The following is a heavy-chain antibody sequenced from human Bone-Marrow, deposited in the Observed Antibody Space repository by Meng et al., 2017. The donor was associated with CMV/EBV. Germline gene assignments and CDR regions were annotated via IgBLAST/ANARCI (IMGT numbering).Heavy chain of an antibody. CDR2: IYYSGST. V-gene: IGHV4-31*03. J-gene: IGHJ4*02. CDR1: GGSISSGGYY. Sequence: SETLSLTCTVSGGSISSGGYYWSWIRQHPGKGLEWIGYIYYSGSTYYNPSLKSRVTISVDTSKNQFSLKLSSVTAGARAVYSWARGGWGGNSDNLGYWGQGTLVTVSS. CDR3: ARGGWGGNSDNLGY. D-gene: IGHD4-23*01.